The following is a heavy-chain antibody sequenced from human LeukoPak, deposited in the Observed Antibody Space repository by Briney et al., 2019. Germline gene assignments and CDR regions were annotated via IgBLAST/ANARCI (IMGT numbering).Heavy chain of an antibody. D-gene: IGHD3-10*01. CDR2: ISSSSSTI. CDR3: ARVDGSGSYRAFDI. J-gene: IGHJ3*02. V-gene: IGHV3-48*01. CDR1: GFTFSSYS. Sequence: GGSLRLSCAASGFTFSSYSMNWVRQAPGKGLEWVSYISSSSSTIYYADSVKGRFTISRDNAKNSLYLQMNSLRAEDTAVYYCARVDGSGSYRAFDIWGQGTVVTVSS.